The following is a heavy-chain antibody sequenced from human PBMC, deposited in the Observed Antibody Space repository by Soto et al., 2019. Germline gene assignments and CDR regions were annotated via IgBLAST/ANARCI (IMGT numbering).Heavy chain of an antibody. CDR3: ARADYYDSSGFYYDC. V-gene: IGHV1-46*01. D-gene: IGHD3-22*01. CDR2: INPSGGST. Sequence: QVQLVQSGAEVKKPGASVKVSCKASGYIFTNHYILWVRQAPGQGLEWMGIINPSGGSTNYLQKFQGRITMTRDTSTSTVYMELSSLRSEDTAVYFCARADYYDSSGFYYDCWGQGTLVTVSS. CDR1: GYIFTNHY. J-gene: IGHJ4*02.